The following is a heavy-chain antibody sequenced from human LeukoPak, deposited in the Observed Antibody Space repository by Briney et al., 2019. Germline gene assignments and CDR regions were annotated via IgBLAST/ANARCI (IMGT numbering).Heavy chain of an antibody. V-gene: IGHV3-53*01. CDR3: ARGSVAWIHDAFDI. CDR1: GFTVSSNY. CDR2: IYSGGST. J-gene: IGHJ3*02. Sequence: GGSLRLSCAASGFTVSSNYMSWVRQAPGKGLEWVSVIYSGGSTYYTDSVKGRFTISRDNSKNTLYLQMNSLRAEDTAVYYCARGSVAWIHDAFDIWSQGTMVTVSS. D-gene: IGHD5-18*01.